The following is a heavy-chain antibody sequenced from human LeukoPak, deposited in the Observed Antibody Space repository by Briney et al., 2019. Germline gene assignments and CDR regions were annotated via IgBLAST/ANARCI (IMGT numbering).Heavy chain of an antibody. Sequence: PSETLSLTCTVSGGSTSSSSYYWGWIRQPPGKGLEWIGSIYYSGSTYYNPSLKSRVTISVDTSKNQFSLKLSSVTAADTAVYYCARHEGYCDSSGSDYWGQGTLVTVSS. CDR1: GGSTSSSSYY. V-gene: IGHV4-39*01. J-gene: IGHJ4*02. D-gene: IGHD3-22*01. CDR3: ARHEGYCDSSGSDY. CDR2: IYYSGST.